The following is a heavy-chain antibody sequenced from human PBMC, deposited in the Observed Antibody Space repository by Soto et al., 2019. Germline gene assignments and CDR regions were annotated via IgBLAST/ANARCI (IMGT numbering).Heavy chain of an antibody. CDR2: IKQDGSEK. D-gene: IGHD3-9*01. Sequence: GGSLRLSCAASGFTFSSYWMSWVRQAPGKGLEWVANIKQDGSEKYYVDSGKGRFTISRDNAKNSLYLQMNSLRAEDTAVYYCARGRHLLRYFDSTHPGSHYYYGMDVWGQGTTVTVSS. CDR1: GFTFSSYW. J-gene: IGHJ6*02. V-gene: IGHV3-7*05. CDR3: ARGRHLLRYFDSTHPGSHYYYGMDV.